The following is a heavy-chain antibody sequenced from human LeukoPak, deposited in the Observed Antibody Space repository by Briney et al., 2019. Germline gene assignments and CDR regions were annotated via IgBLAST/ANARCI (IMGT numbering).Heavy chain of an antibody. D-gene: IGHD1-26*01. J-gene: IGHJ4*02. CDR2: ISSDGGRT. CDR1: GFTFSSFA. V-gene: IGHV3-64D*09. Sequence: GGSLRLSCSASGFTFSSFAMFWVRQAPGKGLEYVSGISSDGGRTNYADSVEARFTISRDNSKVTLCLQMTSLRPEDTAIYYCVKDPSGNYFYFDYWGQGTLVTVSS. CDR3: VKDPSGNYFYFDY.